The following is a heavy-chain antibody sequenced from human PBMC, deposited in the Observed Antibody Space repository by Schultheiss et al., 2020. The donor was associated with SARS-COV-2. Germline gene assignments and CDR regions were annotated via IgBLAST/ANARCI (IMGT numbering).Heavy chain of an antibody. D-gene: IGHD3-10*01. CDR1: GFTFSSYA. CDR3: ARGQHYYGSGSYFDY. V-gene: IGHV3-30-3*01. J-gene: IGHJ4*02. CDR2: ISYDGSNK. Sequence: GGSLRLSCAASGFTFSSYAMHWVRQAPGKGLEWVAVISYDGSNKYYADSVKGRFTISRDNSKNTLYLQMNSLRAEDTAVYYCARGQHYYGSGSYFDYWGQGTLVTVSS.